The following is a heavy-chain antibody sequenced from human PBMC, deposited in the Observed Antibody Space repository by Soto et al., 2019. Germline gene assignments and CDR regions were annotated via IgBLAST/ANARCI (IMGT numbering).Heavy chain of an antibody. D-gene: IGHD5-18*01. J-gene: IGHJ4*02. Sequence: QVQLQESGPGLVKPSQTLSLTCTVSGGSISSGGNYWSWIRQHPGKGLEWIGYIYYSGSTYYNPSLKSRVTISVDTSKNQFSLKLSSVTAADTAVYYCAGTGYMDPKFVYWGQGTLVTVSS. V-gene: IGHV4-31*03. CDR3: AGTGYMDPKFVY. CDR1: GGSISSGGNY. CDR2: IYYSGST.